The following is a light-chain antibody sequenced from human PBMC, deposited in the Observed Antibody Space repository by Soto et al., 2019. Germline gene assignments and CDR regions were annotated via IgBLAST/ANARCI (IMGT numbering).Light chain of an antibody. CDR3: GTWDSGLSVVV. CDR2: DNN. CDR1: NSNIGNKD. Sequence: QSVLTQPTSVSAAPGQKVTISCSGSNSNIGNKDVSWYQQFPGTAPKLLIYDNNRRPSGIPDRFSASKSGTLATLAITGLQTGDEADYYCGTWDSGLSVVVFGGGTKLTVL. J-gene: IGLJ2*01. V-gene: IGLV1-51*01.